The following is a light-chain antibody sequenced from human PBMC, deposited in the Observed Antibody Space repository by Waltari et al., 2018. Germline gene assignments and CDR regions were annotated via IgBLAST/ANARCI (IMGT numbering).Light chain of an antibody. V-gene: IGKV1-6*01. J-gene: IGKJ1*01. CDR2: AAS. CDR1: QGIRND. Sequence: AIQMTQSPSSLSASVGDRVTITCRASQGIRNDLSWFQQKSGKATKILIYAASSLQTGVPSRFSGSGSGTDFTLTISSLQPEDFAIYYCLQDYNYPRTFGQGTKVEIK. CDR3: LQDYNYPRT.